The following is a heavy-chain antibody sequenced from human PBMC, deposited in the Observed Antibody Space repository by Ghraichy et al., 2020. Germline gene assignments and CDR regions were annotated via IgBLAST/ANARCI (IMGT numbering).Heavy chain of an antibody. J-gene: IGHJ4*02. CDR1: GFTFNNSA. V-gene: IGHV3-23*01. CDR2: ISGSGYST. CDR3: AKDHSARTGFFGY. Sequence: GGSLRLSCAASGFTFNNSAMTWVRQAPGKGLEWVSAISGSGYSTFYADSVKGRFTISRDNSKNTLYLQMNTLRAEDTAVYYCAKDHSARTGFFGYWGQGTLVTVSS. D-gene: IGHD1-1*01.